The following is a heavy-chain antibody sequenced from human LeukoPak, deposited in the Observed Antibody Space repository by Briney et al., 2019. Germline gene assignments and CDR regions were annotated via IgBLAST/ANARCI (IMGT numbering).Heavy chain of an antibody. Sequence: GGSLRLSCAASGFTFSSYTMSWVRQAPGKGLEWVSTITTSDGNTYYADSVKGRFTVSRDNSKNTLFLQMNSLRAEDTAIYYCAKDGGLWVSAHWGDSWGRGTLVTVSS. CDR3: AKDGGLWVSAHWGDS. CDR1: GFTFSSYT. D-gene: IGHD7-27*01. V-gene: IGHV3-23*01. J-gene: IGHJ4*02. CDR2: ITTSDGNT.